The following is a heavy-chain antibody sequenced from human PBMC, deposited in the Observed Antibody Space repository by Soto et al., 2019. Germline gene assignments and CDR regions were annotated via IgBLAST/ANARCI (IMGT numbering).Heavy chain of an antibody. D-gene: IGHD3-3*02. CDR3: ASPKIAFYNWFDP. V-gene: IGHV4-39*01. J-gene: IGHJ5*02. CDR2: IYYSGST. CDR1: GGSISSSSYY. Sequence: QLQLQESGPGLVRPSETLSLTCTVSGGSISSSSYYWGWIRQPPGKGLKWIGSIYYSGSTYYNPSLKSRVTISVDTSKNQFSLKLSSVTAADTAVYYCASPKIAFYNWFDPWGQGTLVTVSS.